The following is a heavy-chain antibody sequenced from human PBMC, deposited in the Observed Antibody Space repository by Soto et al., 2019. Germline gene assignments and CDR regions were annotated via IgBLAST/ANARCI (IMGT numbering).Heavy chain of an antibody. Sequence: PGGSLRLSCAASGFTFSSYWMSWVRQAPGKGLEWVANIKQDGSEKYYVDSVKGRFTISRDNAKNSLYLQMNSLRAEDTAVYYCASAPPNVAGTRHYYYYGMDVWGQGTTVTAP. CDR1: GFTFSSYW. J-gene: IGHJ6*02. V-gene: IGHV3-7*01. CDR2: IKQDGSEK. CDR3: ASAPPNVAGTRHYYYYGMDV. D-gene: IGHD6-13*01.